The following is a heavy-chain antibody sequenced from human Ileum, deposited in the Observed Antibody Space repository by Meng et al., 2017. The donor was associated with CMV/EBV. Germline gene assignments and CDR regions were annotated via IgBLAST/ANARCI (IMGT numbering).Heavy chain of an antibody. D-gene: IGHD6-19*01. CDR1: GFTLSSDW. Sequence: ASGFTLSSDWINWVRQAPGKGLEWVGRIKNGAYGGTADYAAPVKGRFFISRDDSKNTVSLQMNSLKTEDTAVYYCNRDLGWYGNVDYWGQGTLVTVSS. V-gene: IGHV3-15*07. CDR2: IKNGAYGGTA. J-gene: IGHJ4*02. CDR3: NRDLGWYGNVDY.